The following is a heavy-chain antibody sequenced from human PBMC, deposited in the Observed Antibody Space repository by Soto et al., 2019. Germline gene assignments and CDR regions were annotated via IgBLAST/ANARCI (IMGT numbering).Heavy chain of an antibody. CDR2: IIPVFTST. D-gene: IGHD2-21*01. CDR1: GGTFSTYG. V-gene: IGHV1-69*01. Sequence: QVHLVQSGAEVKKPASSVKVSCQASGGTFSTYGITWVRQAPGHGLEWMGAIIPVFTSTSSSQLYRGRLSIPADEVSSTAYMELSGLTSEDTAIYYCATAGFRGTAIPQFEHWGQGTLVTVS. J-gene: IGHJ4*02. CDR3: ATAGFRGTAIPQFEH.